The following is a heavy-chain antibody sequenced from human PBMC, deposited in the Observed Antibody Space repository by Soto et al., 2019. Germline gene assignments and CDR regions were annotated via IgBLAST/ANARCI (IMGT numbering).Heavy chain of an antibody. V-gene: IGHV2-5*02. CDR3: AHGSCFGADCYPNPYCDF. CDR1: GFSLSTTEEG. CDR2: IYWDDDK. J-gene: IGHJ4*02. Sequence: QITLKESGPTLVKPTQTLTLTCTFSGFSLSTTEEGVGWIRQPPGKAPEWLALIYWDDDKRYSPSLKTRLTTTKDTSKNQVVLTVTNVDPVDTATYYCAHGSCFGADCYPNPYCDFWGQGILVTVSS. D-gene: IGHD2-21*02.